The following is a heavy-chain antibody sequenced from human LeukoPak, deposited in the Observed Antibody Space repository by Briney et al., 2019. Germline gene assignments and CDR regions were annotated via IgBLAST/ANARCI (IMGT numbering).Heavy chain of an antibody. J-gene: IGHJ4*02. Sequence: GGSLRLSCAASGFIFSSYAMSWVRQAPGQGLEWVSAISGSGASTYYADSVTGRFTISRDNSRNTLYLQMNSLRGDDTAVYYCAKDVGKWESLHFFDYWGQGTLVTVSS. CDR3: AKDVGKWESLHFFDY. D-gene: IGHD1-26*01. V-gene: IGHV3-23*01. CDR1: GFIFSSYA. CDR2: ISGSGAST.